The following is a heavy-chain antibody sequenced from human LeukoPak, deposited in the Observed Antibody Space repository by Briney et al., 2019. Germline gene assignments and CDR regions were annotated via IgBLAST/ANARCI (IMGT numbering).Heavy chain of an antibody. CDR1: GFTFSSYA. CDR2: ISGSDGST. V-gene: IGHV3-23*01. Sequence: GGSLRLSCAASGFTFSSYAMSWVRQAPGKGLEWVSAISGSDGSTYYADSVKGRFTISRDNSKNTLYLQMNSLRAEDTAVYYCAKAITMIVVVILDYWGQGTLVTAYS. CDR3: AKAITMIVVVILDY. J-gene: IGHJ4*02. D-gene: IGHD3-22*01.